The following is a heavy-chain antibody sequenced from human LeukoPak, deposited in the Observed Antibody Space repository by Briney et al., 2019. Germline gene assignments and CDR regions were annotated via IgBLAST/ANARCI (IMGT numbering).Heavy chain of an antibody. Sequence: SETLSLTCTVSGGSISSGGYYWSWIRQPPGKGLEWIGYIYYSGSTNYNPSLKSRVTISVDTSKNQFSLKLSSVTAADTAVYYCARAEGELFIFDYWGQGTLVTVSS. CDR3: ARAEGELFIFDY. V-gene: IGHV4-61*08. CDR1: GGSISSGGYY. D-gene: IGHD3-10*01. CDR2: IYYSGST. J-gene: IGHJ4*02.